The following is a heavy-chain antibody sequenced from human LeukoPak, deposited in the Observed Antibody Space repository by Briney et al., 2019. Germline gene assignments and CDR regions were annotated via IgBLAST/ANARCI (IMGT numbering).Heavy chain of an antibody. D-gene: IGHD6-19*01. V-gene: IGHV4-59*01. CDR1: GGSISSYY. J-gene: IGHJ4*02. CDR3: ARGGSGWPYYFDY. CDR2: IYYSGNT. Sequence: PSETLSLTCTVSGGSISSYYWSWIRQPPGKGLEWIGYIYYSGNTNYNPSLKSRVTISVDTSKNQFSLKLSSVTAADTAVYYCARGGSGWPYYFDYWGQGTLVTVSS.